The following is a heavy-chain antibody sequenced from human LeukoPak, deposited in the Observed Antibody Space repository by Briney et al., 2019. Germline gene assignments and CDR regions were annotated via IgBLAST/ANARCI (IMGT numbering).Heavy chain of an antibody. CDR2: INHSGST. J-gene: IGHJ5*02. D-gene: IGHD3-10*01. V-gene: IGHV4-34*01. Sequence: SETLSLTCAVYGGSFSGCYWSWIRQPPGKGLEWIGEINHSGSTNYNPSLKSRVTISVDTSKNQFSLKLSSVTAADTAVYYCARGRYYGSGSYKWFDPRGQGTLVTVSS. CDR3: ARGRYYGSGSYKWFDP. CDR1: GGSFSGCY.